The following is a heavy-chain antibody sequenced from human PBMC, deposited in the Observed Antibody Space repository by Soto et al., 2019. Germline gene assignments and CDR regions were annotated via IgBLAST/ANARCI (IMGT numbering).Heavy chain of an antibody. V-gene: IGHV4-59*01. CDR1: GGPISSCY. CDR3: ARYYDFWSGPYYYYYGMDV. D-gene: IGHD3-3*01. Sequence: PSETLSLTCTVSGGPISSCYWSWIRQPPGKGLEWIGYIYYSGSTNYNPSLKSRVTISVDTSKNQFSLKLSSVTAADTAVYYCARYYDFWSGPYYYYYGMDVWGQGTTVTVSS. CDR2: IYYSGST. J-gene: IGHJ6*02.